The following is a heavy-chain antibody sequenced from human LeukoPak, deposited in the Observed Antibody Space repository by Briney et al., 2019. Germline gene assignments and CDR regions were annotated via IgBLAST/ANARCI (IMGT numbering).Heavy chain of an antibody. D-gene: IGHD2-21*02. CDR1: GYTFTGYY. Sequence: GASVKVSCKASGYTFTGYYMHWVRQAPGQGLEWMGWINPNSGVTNYAQKFQGRVTMTRDTSITTAYMELSRPRSDDTAVYYCARDNREVRGGDCFDVWGKGTTVTVSS. CDR3: ARDNREVRGGDCFDV. CDR2: INPNSGVT. V-gene: IGHV1-2*02. J-gene: IGHJ6*04.